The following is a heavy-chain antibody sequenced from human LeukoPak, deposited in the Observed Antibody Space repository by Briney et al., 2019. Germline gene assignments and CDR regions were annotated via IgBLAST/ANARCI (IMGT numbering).Heavy chain of an antibody. Sequence: TSETLSLTCTVSGGSISSSSYYWGWIRQPPGKGLEWIGSIYYSGSTYYNPSLKSRVTISVDTSKNQFSLKLSSVTAADTAVYYCARSVRGGDYENYMDVWGKGTTVTISS. CDR3: ARSVRGGDYENYMDV. D-gene: IGHD4-17*01. CDR2: IYYSGST. J-gene: IGHJ6*03. V-gene: IGHV4-39*07. CDR1: GGSISSSSYY.